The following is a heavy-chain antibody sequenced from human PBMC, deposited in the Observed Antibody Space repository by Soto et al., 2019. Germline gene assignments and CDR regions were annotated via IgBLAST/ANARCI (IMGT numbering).Heavy chain of an antibody. CDR2: IDRGGGEK. J-gene: IGHJ5*02. CDR3: ARGGYGFDP. D-gene: IGHD2-15*01. Sequence: EVQVVESGGGLVQPGGSLRLSCAASGFSFSDYWMAWVRQAPGKGLEWVANIDRGGGEKHYVDSVQGRFTVSRDNEKNIQYVQMYSLRAEDTAWYYCARGGYGFDPWGQGKLVTVSS. V-gene: IGHV3-7*05. CDR1: GFSFSDYW.